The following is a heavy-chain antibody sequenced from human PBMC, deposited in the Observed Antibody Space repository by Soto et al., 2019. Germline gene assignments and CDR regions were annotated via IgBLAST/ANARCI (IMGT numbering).Heavy chain of an antibody. J-gene: IGHJ4*02. CDR3: ARAVVGATLGYYFDY. D-gene: IGHD1-26*01. CDR1: GGSFSGYY. Sequence: QVQLQQWGAGLLKPSETLSLTCAVYGGSFSGYYWSWIRQPPGKGLEWIGEINHSGSTNYNPSLKSRVTISVDTSKNQFSLKLSSVTAADTAVYYCARAVVGATLGYYFDYWGQGTLVTVSS. V-gene: IGHV4-34*01. CDR2: INHSGST.